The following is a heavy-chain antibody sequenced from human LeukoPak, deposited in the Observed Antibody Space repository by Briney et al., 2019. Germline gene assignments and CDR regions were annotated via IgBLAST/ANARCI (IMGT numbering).Heavy chain of an antibody. D-gene: IGHD3-10*01. Sequence: GGSLRLSCAASGFTFSSYGMHWVRQAPGKGLEWVAVISYDGSNKYYADSVKGRFTISRDNSKNTLYLQMNSLRAEDTAVYYCAGHLWFGELLSPDYWGQGTLVTVSS. J-gene: IGHJ4*02. CDR2: ISYDGSNK. V-gene: IGHV3-30*03. CDR1: GFTFSSYG. CDR3: AGHLWFGELLSPDY.